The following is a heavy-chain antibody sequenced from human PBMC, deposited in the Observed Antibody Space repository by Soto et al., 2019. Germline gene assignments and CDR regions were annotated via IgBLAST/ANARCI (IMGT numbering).Heavy chain of an antibody. CDR3: AILLWFGEDWFAP. CDR2: INPSGGST. D-gene: IGHD3-10*01. J-gene: IGHJ5*02. Sequence: ASVKVSCKASGYTFTSYYMHWVRQAPGQGLEWMGIINPSGGSTSYAQKFQGRVTMTRDTSTSTAYMELSSLRSEDTAVYYCAILLWFGEDWFAPWGQGTLVTVSS. CDR1: GYTFTSYY. V-gene: IGHV1-46*01.